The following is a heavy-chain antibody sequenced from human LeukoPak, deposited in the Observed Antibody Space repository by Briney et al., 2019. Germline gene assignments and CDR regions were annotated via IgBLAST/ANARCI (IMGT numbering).Heavy chain of an antibody. CDR1: GYSISSGYY. J-gene: IGHJ5*02. CDR2: IYHSGRS. Sequence: SETLSLTCTVSGYSISSGYYWGWMRQPPGKGLEWIGTIYHSGRSHYNPSLKSRVTISVDPSKNHFSLKLSSVTAADTAMYFCARDPGTTGEVNFDPWGQEPLVTVSS. D-gene: IGHD4-17*01. V-gene: IGHV4-38-2*02. CDR3: ARDPGTTGEVNFDP.